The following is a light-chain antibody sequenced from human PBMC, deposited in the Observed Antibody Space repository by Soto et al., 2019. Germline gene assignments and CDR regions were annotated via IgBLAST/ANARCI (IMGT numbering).Light chain of an antibody. V-gene: IGKV3-20*01. CDR1: QSVSSSF. Sequence: EIVLTQSPGTLSLSPGERATLSCRASQSVSSSFLAWYQQKAGQAPRLLIYGASSRATGIPDRFSGSGSGTDFTLTISRLEPEDFAVYYCQQYDRSPWTFGQGTNVELK. CDR3: QQYDRSPWT. CDR2: GAS. J-gene: IGKJ1*01.